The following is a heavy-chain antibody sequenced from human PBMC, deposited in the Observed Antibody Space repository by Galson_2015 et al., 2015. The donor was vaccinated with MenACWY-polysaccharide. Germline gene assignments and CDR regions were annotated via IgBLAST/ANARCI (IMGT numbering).Heavy chain of an antibody. CDR1: GFDFTRYS. Sequence: SLRLSCAASGFDFTRYSMNWVRQAPGKGLEWLSSITGSRETIYYEDSVKGRFTISRDNAQKSLVLQLRSLTVEDTAVYYCARERATVIADSNGMDVWGQGTAVTVSS. V-gene: IGHV3-48*01. J-gene: IGHJ6*02. CDR3: ARERATVIADSNGMDV. D-gene: IGHD2-21*01. CDR2: ITGSRETI.